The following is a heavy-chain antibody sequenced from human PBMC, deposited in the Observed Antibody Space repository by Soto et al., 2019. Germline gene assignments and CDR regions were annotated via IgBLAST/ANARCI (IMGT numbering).Heavy chain of an antibody. D-gene: IGHD3-22*01. J-gene: IGHJ4*02. CDR1: GFTFSNAW. Sequence: VQLVESGGGLVKPGGSLRLSCAASGFTFSNAWMSWVRQAPGKGLEWVALISYDGSNKYYADSVKGRFTISRDNSKNTVYLQMNSLRAEDTAVYYCARVIGYYDSSGPLLHWGQGTLVTVSS. V-gene: IGHV3-30-3*01. CDR2: ISYDGSNK. CDR3: ARVIGYYDSSGPLLH.